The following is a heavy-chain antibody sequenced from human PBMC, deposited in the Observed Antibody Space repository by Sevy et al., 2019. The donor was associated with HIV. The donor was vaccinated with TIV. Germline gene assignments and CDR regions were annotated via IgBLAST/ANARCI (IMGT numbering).Heavy chain of an antibody. V-gene: IGHV3-53*01. CDR2: IYGGGNT. J-gene: IGHJ4*02. CDR3: ARDSGSSGF. Sequence: GGSLRLSCAASGFTVSSNSMSWVRRAPGKGLDWVSVIYGGGNTYYADSVRGRFTISRDNSKNTLHLQMNSLRAEDTAVYYCARDSGSSGFWGQGTLVTVSS. CDR1: GFTVSSNS. D-gene: IGHD3-22*01.